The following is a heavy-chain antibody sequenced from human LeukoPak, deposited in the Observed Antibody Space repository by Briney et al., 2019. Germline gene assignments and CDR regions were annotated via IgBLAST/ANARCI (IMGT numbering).Heavy chain of an antibody. CDR2: ISAYNGNT. CDR1: GYTFTSYG. CDR3: ARGAYCSGGSCYKPRLDY. V-gene: IGHV1-18*01. D-gene: IGHD2-15*01. J-gene: IGHJ4*02. Sequence: ASVKVSCKASGYTFTSYGISWVRQALGQGLEWMGWISAYNGNTNYAQKLQGRVTMTTDTSTSTAYMELRGLRSDDTAVYYCARGAYCSGGSCYKPRLDYWGQGTLVTVSS.